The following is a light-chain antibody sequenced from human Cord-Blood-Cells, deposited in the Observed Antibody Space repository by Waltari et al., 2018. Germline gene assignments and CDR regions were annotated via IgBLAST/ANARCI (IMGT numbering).Light chain of an antibody. J-gene: IGKJ2*01. CDR3: QQRRNWPPT. V-gene: IGKV3-11*01. CDR1: QSVSSN. Sequence: EIVLTQSPATLSLSPGERATLSCRASQSVSSNLSSYQQKPDQAPKLLIYDASDSATSIPARFSGSRSGTDLTVTISSLGPEDFAVYYCQQRRNWPPTFGQGTKLEIK. CDR2: DAS.